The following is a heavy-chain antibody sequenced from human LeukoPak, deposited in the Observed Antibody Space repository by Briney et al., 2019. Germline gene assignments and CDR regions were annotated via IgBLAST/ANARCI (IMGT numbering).Heavy chain of an antibody. CDR1: GFTVSSNY. J-gene: IGHJ6*02. V-gene: IGHV3-53*01. Sequence: PGGSLRLSCAASGFTVSSNYMSWVRQAPGKGLEWVSVIYSGGSTYYADSVKGRFTVSRDNSKNTLYLQMNSLRAEDTAVYYCAKGVTTVTGYGMDVWGQGTTVTVSS. CDR3: AKGVTTVTGYGMDV. CDR2: IYSGGST. D-gene: IGHD4-17*01.